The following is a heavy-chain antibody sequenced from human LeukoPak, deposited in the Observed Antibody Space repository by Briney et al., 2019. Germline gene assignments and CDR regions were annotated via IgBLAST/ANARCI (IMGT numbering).Heavy chain of an antibody. V-gene: IGHV4-31*03. CDR3: ARSRVYDILTGYLYNWFDP. CDR2: IYYSGST. CDR1: GGSISSGGYY. J-gene: IGHJ5*02. D-gene: IGHD3-9*01. Sequence: TLSLTCTVSGGSISSGGYYWSWIRQHPGKGLEWIGYIYYSGSTYYNPSLKSRVTISVDTSKNQFSLKLSSVTAADTAVYYCARSRVYDILTGYLYNWFDPWGQGTLVTVSS.